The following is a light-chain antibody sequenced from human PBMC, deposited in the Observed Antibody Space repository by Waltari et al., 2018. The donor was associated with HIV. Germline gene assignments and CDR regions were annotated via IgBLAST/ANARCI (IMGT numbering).Light chain of an antibody. J-gene: IGKJ5*01. CDR1: QSVSSD. CDR2: DAS. CDR3: QQRSNWPPL. V-gene: IGKV3-11*01. Sequence: EIVSTHSPVTLSLSPGERAPPSCRASQSVSSDLAWYQQKPCQAPRLLIYDASNSATGIPARFSGSGSGTDFTLTISSLEPEDFAVYYCQQRSNWPPLFGQGTRLEIK.